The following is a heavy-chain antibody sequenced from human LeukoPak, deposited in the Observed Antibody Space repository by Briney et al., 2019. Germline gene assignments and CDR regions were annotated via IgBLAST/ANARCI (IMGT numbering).Heavy chain of an antibody. Sequence: SETLSLTCTVSGGSISSSSYYWGWIRQPPGKGLEWIGSIYYSGSTYYNPSLKSRVTISVDTSKNQFSPKLSSVTAADTAVYYCARVEYSSSYDAFDIWGQGTMVTVSS. J-gene: IGHJ3*02. V-gene: IGHV4-39*07. CDR3: ARVEYSSSYDAFDI. CDR1: GGSISSSSYY. CDR2: IYYSGST. D-gene: IGHD6-13*01.